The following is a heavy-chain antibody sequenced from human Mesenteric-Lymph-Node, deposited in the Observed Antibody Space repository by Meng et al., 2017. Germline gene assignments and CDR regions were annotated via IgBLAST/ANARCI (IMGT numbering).Heavy chain of an antibody. J-gene: IGHJ4*02. CDR2: IYPSDST. CDR1: GYSISRGYY. D-gene: IGHD2-15*01. V-gene: IGHV4-38-2*01. CDR3: ARSSAPEYYFDY. Sequence: SETLSLTCGVSGYSISRGYYWGWIRRPPGKGLEWIGSIYPSDSTYYNPSLKTRVTISLDGSKNQFSLKLSSVTAADTALYYCARSSAPEYYFDYWGQGTLVTV.